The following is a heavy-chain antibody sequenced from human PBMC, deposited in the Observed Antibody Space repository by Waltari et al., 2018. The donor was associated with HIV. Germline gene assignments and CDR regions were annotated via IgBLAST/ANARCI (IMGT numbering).Heavy chain of an antibody. V-gene: IGHV1-69*01. CDR1: GGTVSSYP. J-gene: IGHJ5*02. Sequence: QVQLVQSGAEVKKPGSSVKVSCKSSGGTVSSYPVSGGRTAPGQGLEWMGGIIPFFGTVHYAQKFQGRVTITADGSPSTVYMELSSLGSEDTAVYYCARDKAHNDVWSGYVSWGQGTLVTVSS. CDR2: IIPFFGTV. D-gene: IGHD3-3*01. CDR3: ARDKAHNDVWSGYVS.